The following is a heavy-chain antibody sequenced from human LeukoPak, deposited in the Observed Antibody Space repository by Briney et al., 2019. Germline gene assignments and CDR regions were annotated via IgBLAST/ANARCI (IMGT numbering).Heavy chain of an antibody. J-gene: IGHJ3*02. V-gene: IGHV4-30-4*08. CDR2: VYYNGNT. CDR3: ARHDPIVGTPDAFDI. Sequence: PSHTLSLTCSVSGVSVRSGDLYWSWIRQPPGKGLEWIGYVYYNGNTFYNPSVASRVSISVDTSNNQFSLNLRSVTAADTAVYYCARHDPIVGTPDAFDIWGQGTMVTVSS. CDR1: GVSVRSGDLY. D-gene: IGHD1-26*01.